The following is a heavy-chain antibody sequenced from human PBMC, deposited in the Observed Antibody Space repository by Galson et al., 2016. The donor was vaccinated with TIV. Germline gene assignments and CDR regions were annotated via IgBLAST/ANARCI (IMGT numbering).Heavy chain of an antibody. V-gene: IGHV3-23*01. CDR2: IVGTGGTT. D-gene: IGHD4-23*01. CDR1: GFTFSTYA. Sequence: SLRLSCAASGFTFSTYAMNWVRQAPGKELEWVSGIVGTGGTTYYADSVKGRFTISRDNSKNTLYLQMNSLRAEDTAAYYCAKRKNYGGDAFDLWGQGTLVTVSS. J-gene: IGHJ3*01. CDR3: AKRKNYGGDAFDL.